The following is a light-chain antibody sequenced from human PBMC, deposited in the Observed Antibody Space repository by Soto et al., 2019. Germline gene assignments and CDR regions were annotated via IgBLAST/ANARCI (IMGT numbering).Light chain of an antibody. CDR3: SSYTNKDTLL. V-gene: IGLV2-14*03. CDR2: DVT. Sequence: QSALTQPASVSGSPGQSITISCTGTSSDVGGYDHVSWCQQHPGKAPKLIIYDVTVRPSGISRRFSGSKSDNTASLAVSGLQPEDEADYYCSSYTNKDTLLFGGGTKLTVL. J-gene: IGLJ3*02. CDR1: SSDVGGYDH.